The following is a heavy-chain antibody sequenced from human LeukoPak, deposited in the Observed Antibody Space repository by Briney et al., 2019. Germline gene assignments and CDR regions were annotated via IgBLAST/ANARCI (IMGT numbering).Heavy chain of an antibody. V-gene: IGHV3-74*01. D-gene: IGHD6-19*01. CDR2: INSDGSST. Sequence: GGSLRLSCAASGFTFSSYWMHWVRQAPGKGLVWVSRINSDGSSTSYADSVKGRFTISRDNAKNTLYLQMNSLTAEDTAVYYCAREAYSSGWYSPHAFDIWGQGTMVTVSS. CDR1: GFTFSSYW. CDR3: AREAYSSGWYSPHAFDI. J-gene: IGHJ3*02.